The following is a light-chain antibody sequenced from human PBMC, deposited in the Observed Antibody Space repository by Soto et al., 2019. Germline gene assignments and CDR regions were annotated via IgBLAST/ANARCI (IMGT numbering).Light chain of an antibody. CDR3: QQYDNVPLT. J-gene: IGKJ4*01. CDR2: EAS. V-gene: IGKV1-33*01. CDR1: QDITND. Sequence: DIQMTQSPSSLSASVGDRVTITCQASQDITNDLNWYQQKPGKAPKVLIYEASNLKTGVPSRFSGSGTETDFTFTISSLQHEDIATYFCQQYDNVPLTFGGGTKVEIK.